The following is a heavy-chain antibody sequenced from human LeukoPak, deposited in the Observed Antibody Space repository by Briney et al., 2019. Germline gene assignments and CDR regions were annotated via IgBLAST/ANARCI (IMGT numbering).Heavy chain of an antibody. J-gene: IGHJ4*02. D-gene: IGHD3-10*01. V-gene: IGHV3-15*01. CDR3: TTPYYYGSGTITHIYYFDY. Sequence: PGGSLRLSCAASGFTFSNAWMSWVRQAPGKGLEWVGRIKSRTDGRTTDYAAPGKCKFTISRDDSKNTLYLQMNSLNTEDIAVYYCTTPYYYGSGTITHIYYFDYWGQGTLVTVSS. CDR1: GFTFSNAW. CDR2: IKSRTDGRTT.